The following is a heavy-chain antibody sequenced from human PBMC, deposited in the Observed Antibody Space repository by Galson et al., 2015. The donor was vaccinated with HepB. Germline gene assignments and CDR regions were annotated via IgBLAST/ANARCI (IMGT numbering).Heavy chain of an antibody. D-gene: IGHD1-26*01. Sequence: SLRLSCAASGFTFSSYAMHWVRQAPGKGLEWVAVISYDGSNKYYADSVKGRFTISRDNSKNTLYLQMNSLRAEDTAVYYCARRLAREGYYYYGMDVWGQGTTVTVSS. CDR1: GFTFSSYA. CDR3: ARRLAREGYYYYGMDV. V-gene: IGHV3-30-3*01. CDR2: ISYDGSNK. J-gene: IGHJ6*02.